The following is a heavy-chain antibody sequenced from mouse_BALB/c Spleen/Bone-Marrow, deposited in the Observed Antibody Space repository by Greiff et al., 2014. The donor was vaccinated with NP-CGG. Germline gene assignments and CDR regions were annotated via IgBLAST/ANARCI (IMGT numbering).Heavy chain of an antibody. CDR3: ARILYWYFDV. V-gene: IGHV1-84*02. Sequence: LVESGPELVKPGASVRISCKASGYTFTDYYINWVKQKPGQGLEWIGWIYPGSGNTKYNEKFKGKATLTVDTSSRTAYMQLSSLTSEDTAVYFCARILYWYFDVWGAGTTVTVSS. CDR2: IYPGSGNT. CDR1: GYTFTDYY. J-gene: IGHJ1*01.